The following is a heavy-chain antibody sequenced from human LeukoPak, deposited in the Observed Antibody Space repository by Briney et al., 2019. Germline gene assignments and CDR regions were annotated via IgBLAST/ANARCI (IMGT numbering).Heavy chain of an antibody. Sequence: LAGGSLRLSCAASGFTFSSYWMHWVRQAPGKGLVWVSRINCDGSSTSYADSVKGRFTISRDNAKNTLYLQMNSLRAEDTAVYYCARPGATTAWYFDLWGRGTLVTVSS. CDR1: GFTFSSYW. CDR3: ARPGATTAWYFDL. CDR2: INCDGSST. J-gene: IGHJ2*01. V-gene: IGHV3-74*01. D-gene: IGHD1-26*01.